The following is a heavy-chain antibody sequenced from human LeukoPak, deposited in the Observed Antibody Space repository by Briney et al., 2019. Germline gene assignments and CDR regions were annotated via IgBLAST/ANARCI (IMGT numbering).Heavy chain of an antibody. J-gene: IGHJ3*02. CDR2: INHSGST. Sequence: SETLFLTFAFYGESFSGYYWSWIRQPPPKGLDSIGEINHSGSTNYNPSLKSRVTISVDTSKNQFSLKLSSVTAADTAVFFFKQKTAYEILTGYGPSDAFDIWGQGTMVTVSS. CDR3: KQKTAYEILTGYGPSDAFDI. D-gene: IGHD3-9*01. CDR1: GESFSGYY. V-gene: IGHV4-34*01.